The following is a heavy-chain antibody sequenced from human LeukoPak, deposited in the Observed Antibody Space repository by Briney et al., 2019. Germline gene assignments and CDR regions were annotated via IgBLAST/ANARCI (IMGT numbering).Heavy chain of an antibody. CDR1: GRSISSYY. D-gene: IGHD3-22*01. CDR3: ARSYDSIDNYFDY. CDR2: IYYSGST. Sequence: SETLSLTCTVSGRSISSYYWSWIRQPPGKGLEWIGYIYYSGSTNYNPSLKSRVTISVDTSKNQFSLKLSSVTAADTAVYYCARSYDSIDNYFDYWGQGTLVTVSS. V-gene: IGHV4-59*01. J-gene: IGHJ4*02.